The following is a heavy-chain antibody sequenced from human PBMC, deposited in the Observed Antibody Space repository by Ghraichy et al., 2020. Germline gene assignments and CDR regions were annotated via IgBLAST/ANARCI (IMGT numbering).Heavy chain of an antibody. D-gene: IGHD5-12*01. J-gene: IGHJ4*02. CDR1: GYSFTNYW. V-gene: IGHV5-51*01. Sequence: GESLNISCKASGYSFTNYWIGWVRQMPGEGLESMGIIYPSDSDTRYSPSFQGQVTISADKSINTAYLQWTSLKASDTAMYYCARLEATKLDYWGQGTLVTVSS. CDR3: ARLEATKLDY. CDR2: IYPSDSDT.